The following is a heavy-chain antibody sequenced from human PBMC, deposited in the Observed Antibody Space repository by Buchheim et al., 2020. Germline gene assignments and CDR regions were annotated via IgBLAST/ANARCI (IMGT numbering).Heavy chain of an antibody. V-gene: IGHV3-30*18. Sequence: QVQLVESGGGVVQPGRSLRLSCAASGFTFSSYDMHWVRQAPGKGLEWVAIISYDGTNKYYADSVKGRFTISRDNSKNTLYLQMNRLRAEDTAVYFCANYGIIHGALGSWGQGTL. CDR1: GFTFSSYD. CDR3: ANYGIIHGALGS. CDR2: ISYDGTNK. J-gene: IGHJ5*02. D-gene: IGHD3-10*01.